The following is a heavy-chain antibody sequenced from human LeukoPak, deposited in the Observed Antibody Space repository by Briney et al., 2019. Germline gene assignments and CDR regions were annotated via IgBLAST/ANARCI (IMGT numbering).Heavy chain of an antibody. CDR3: ARDLDYYDSSGYYSPLDY. V-gene: IGHV3-21*01. CDR2: ISSSSSYI. D-gene: IGHD3-22*01. J-gene: IGHJ4*02. CDR1: GFTFSSYS. Sequence: PGGSLRLSCAASGFTFSSYSMNWVRQAPGKGLEWVSSISSSSSYIYYADSVKGRFTISRDNAKNSLYLQMNSLRAEDTAVYYCARDLDYYDSSGYYSPLDYWGQGTLVTVSS.